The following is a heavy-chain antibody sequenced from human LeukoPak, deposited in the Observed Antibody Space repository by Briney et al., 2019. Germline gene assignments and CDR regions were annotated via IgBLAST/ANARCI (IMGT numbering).Heavy chain of an antibody. CDR1: GFTFSLYA. V-gene: IGHV3-23*01. J-gene: IGHJ3*02. CDR3: AKQFYAFDI. CDR2: ISGSGDAT. Sequence: PGGSLRLSCVASGFTFSLYAMSWVRQAPGKGLEWVSGISGSGDATYFADSVKGRFTISRDNSRNTLYLEMNSLRPEDTAVYYCAKQFYAFDIWGQGTMVTVSS. D-gene: IGHD6-19*01.